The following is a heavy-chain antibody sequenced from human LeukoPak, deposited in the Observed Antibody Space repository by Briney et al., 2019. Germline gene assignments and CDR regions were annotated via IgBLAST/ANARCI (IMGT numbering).Heavy chain of an antibody. CDR3: ARFSPGDSAFDI. J-gene: IGHJ3*02. Sequence: GGSLRLSCAASGFTFSSYSMNWVRQAPGKGLEWVSSISSSSSYIYYADSVKGRFTISRDNAKNSLYLRMNSLRAEDTAVYYCARFSPGDSAFDIWGQGTMVTVSS. D-gene: IGHD7-27*01. CDR2: ISSSSSYI. V-gene: IGHV3-21*01. CDR1: GFTFSSYS.